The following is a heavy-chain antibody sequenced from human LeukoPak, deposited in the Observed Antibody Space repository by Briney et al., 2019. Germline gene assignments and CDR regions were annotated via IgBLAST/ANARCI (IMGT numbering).Heavy chain of an antibody. CDR2: INHSGST. V-gene: IGHV4-34*01. CDR1: GGSFXGYY. Sequence: XXXYGGSFXGYYWSWIRQPPGKGLEWIGEINHSGSTNYNPSLKSRVTISVDTSKNQFSLKLSSVTAADTAVYYCARVSRDSSGWYATNYFDYWGQGTLVTVSS. D-gene: IGHD6-19*01. CDR3: ARVSRDSSGWYATNYFDY. J-gene: IGHJ4*02.